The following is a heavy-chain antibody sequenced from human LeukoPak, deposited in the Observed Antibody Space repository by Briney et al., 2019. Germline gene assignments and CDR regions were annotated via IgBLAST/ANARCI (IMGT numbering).Heavy chain of an antibody. CDR3: ARDPPYYYGSGSYGY. D-gene: IGHD3-10*01. CDR1: GYTFTGYY. J-gene: IGHJ4*02. V-gene: IGHV1-2*02. CDR2: INPNSGGT. Sequence: ASVKVSCTASGYTFTGYYMHWVRQAPGQGLEWMGWINPNSGGTNYAQKFQGRVTMTRDTSISTAYMELSRLRSDDTAVYYCARDPPYYYGSGSYGYWGQGTLVTVSS.